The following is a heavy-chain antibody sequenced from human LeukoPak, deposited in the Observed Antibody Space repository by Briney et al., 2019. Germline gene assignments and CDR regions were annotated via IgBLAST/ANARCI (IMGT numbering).Heavy chain of an antibody. Sequence: ASVKVSCKASGYSFTSNYIHWVRQAPGQGLEWMGIIYPRDGSTSYAQKFQGRVTVTRDTSTSTVHMELSGLRSEDTAVYYCARDQEAFGYWGQGTLVTVSS. CDR1: GYSFTSNY. J-gene: IGHJ4*02. CDR2: IYPRDGST. CDR3: ARDQEAFGY. V-gene: IGHV1-46*01.